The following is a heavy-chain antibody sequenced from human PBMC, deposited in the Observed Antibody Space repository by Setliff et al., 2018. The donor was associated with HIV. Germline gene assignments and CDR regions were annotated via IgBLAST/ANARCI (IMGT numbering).Heavy chain of an antibody. CDR1: GYSFTTLW. J-gene: IGHJ4*02. D-gene: IGHD3-10*01. CDR3: ARSMGFKATTRLDF. CDR2: VFPDDSDT. Sequence: GESLKISCQASGYSFTTLWIAWVRQMPGKGLEWMGMVFPDDSDTRYSPSFQGQVSMSADKSINTAYLQWSSLKASDTAVYYCARSMGFKATTRLDFWGPGMLVTVSS. V-gene: IGHV5-51*01.